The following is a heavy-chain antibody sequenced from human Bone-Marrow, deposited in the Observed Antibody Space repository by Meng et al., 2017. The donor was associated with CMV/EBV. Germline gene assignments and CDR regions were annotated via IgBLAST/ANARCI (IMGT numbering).Heavy chain of an antibody. Sequence: SETLSLTCIVSGGSISRHYWTWIRQPPGKGLEYIGYIYYSGSTNYNPSLKSRVTISVDTSKNQFSLKLSALTAAAAAVYYCASFVMASWGEVDYWGQGTLVTVSS. CDR1: GGSISRHY. D-gene: IGHD2-21*01. CDR2: IYYSGST. V-gene: IGHV4-59*11. CDR3: ASFVMASWGEVDY. J-gene: IGHJ4*02.